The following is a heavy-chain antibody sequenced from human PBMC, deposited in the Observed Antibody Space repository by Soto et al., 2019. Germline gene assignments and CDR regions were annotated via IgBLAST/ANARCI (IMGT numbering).Heavy chain of an antibody. V-gene: IGHV1-8*01. CDR2: MNPNSGNT. J-gene: IGHJ6*02. D-gene: IGHD5-18*01. Sequence: QVQLVQSGAEVKKPGASVKVSCKASGYTFTSYDINWVRQATGQGLEWMGWMNPNSGNTGYAQKSQRRVTMTRNTSISTAYMELSSLRSEDTAVYYCASGGYGRSKNNGGMDVWGQGTTVTVSS. CDR1: GYTFTSYD. CDR3: ASGGYGRSKNNGGMDV.